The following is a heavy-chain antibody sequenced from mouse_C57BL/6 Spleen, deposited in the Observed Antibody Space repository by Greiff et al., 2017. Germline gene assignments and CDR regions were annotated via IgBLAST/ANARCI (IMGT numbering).Heavy chain of an antibody. V-gene: IGHV1-69*01. J-gene: IGHJ3*01. CDR3: ARGGRAQGRGFAY. CDR1: GYTFTSYW. D-gene: IGHD3-2*02. CDR2: IDPSDSYT. Sequence: QVQLQQPGAELVMPGASVKLSCKASGYTFTSYWMHWVKQRPGQGLEWIGEIDPSDSYTNYNQKFKGKSTLTVDKSSSTAYMQLSSLTSEDSAVYYCARGGRAQGRGFAYWGQGTLVTVSA.